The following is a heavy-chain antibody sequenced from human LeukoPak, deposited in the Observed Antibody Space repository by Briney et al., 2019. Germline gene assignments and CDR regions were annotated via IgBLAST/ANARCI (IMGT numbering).Heavy chain of an antibody. V-gene: IGHV1-46*01. D-gene: IGHD4-23*01. Sequence: ASVKVSCKASGYTFTGYYIHWVRQAPGQGLEWMGIINPSGGSTSYSQKFQGRVTMTRDMSTSTVYMELSSLRSEDTAVYYCAAPQPTTLVTGRLDYWGQGTLVTVSS. CDR3: AAPQPTTLVTGRLDY. J-gene: IGHJ4*02. CDR2: INPSGGST. CDR1: GYTFTGYY.